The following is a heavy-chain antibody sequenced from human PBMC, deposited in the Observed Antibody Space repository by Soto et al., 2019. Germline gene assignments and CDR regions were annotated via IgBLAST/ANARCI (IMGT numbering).Heavy chain of an antibody. CDR3: AREPRYCHGGSCSITGDAYDI. J-gene: IGHJ3*02. D-gene: IGHD2-15*01. Sequence: ESGGGLVQPGGSLRLSCTASGFIVSDTYVNWVRQAPGKGLEWVSVISNRGDTHYADSVRGRFSLSRDISDNTLHLQMNNLRVEDTAVYYCAREPRYCHGGSCSITGDAYDIWGQGTLVTVSS. V-gene: IGHV3-66*01. CDR2: ISNRGDT. CDR1: GFIVSDTY.